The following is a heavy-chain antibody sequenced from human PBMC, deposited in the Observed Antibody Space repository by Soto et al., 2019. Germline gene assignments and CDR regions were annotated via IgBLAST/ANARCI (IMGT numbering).Heavy chain of an antibody. J-gene: IGHJ4*02. V-gene: IGHV4-31*03. Sequence: SETLSLTCTVSGVSIRSSTYYWSWIRQHPGKGLEWIGYIYYSGSTYYNPSLKSRVTISVDTSKNQFSLKLSSVTAADTAVYYCARVEVVAAKVDYWGQGTLVTVSS. CDR3: ARVEVVAAKVDY. CDR2: IYYSGST. CDR1: GVSIRSSTYY. D-gene: IGHD2-15*01.